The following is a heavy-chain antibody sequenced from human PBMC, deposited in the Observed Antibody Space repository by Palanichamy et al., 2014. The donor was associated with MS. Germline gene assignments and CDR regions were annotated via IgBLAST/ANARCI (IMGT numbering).Heavy chain of an antibody. V-gene: IGHV3-23*01. CDR2: ISNSGSST. D-gene: IGHD2-15*01. CDR1: GFTFSSYA. Sequence: EVQLLESGGGLVQPGGSLRLSCAASGFTFSSYATSWVRQAPGKGLEWVSAISNSGSSTYYADSVKGRFTISRDNSKNTLYLQMNSLRAEDTAVHYCAKGSEWWDPTGSIDYWGQGTLVTVSS. J-gene: IGHJ4*02. CDR3: AKGSEWWDPTGSIDY.